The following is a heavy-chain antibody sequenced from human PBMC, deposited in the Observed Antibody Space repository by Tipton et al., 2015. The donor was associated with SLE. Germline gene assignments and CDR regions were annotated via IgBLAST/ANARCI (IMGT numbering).Heavy chain of an antibody. CDR3: ARLQGNYYYFMDV. J-gene: IGHJ6*03. CDR1: GGSMSSTAVYY. CDR2: IDYNGNT. D-gene: IGHD6-13*01. V-gene: IGHV4-31*03. Sequence: GLVKPSQTLSLTCSVSGGSMSSTAVYYWGWVRQHTAKGLEWIGHIDYNGNTYYSPSLKSRLSLSRDTSKNQFSLRLNSVTAADTAVYFCARLQGNYYYFMDVWGVGITVTVSS.